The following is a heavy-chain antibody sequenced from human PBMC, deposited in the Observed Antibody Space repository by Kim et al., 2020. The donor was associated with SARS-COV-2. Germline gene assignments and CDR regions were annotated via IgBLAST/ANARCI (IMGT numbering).Heavy chain of an antibody. J-gene: IGHJ3*02. D-gene: IGHD1-26*01. Sequence: ADSVKGRLTISRDNAKNTLYLQRNSLGAEDTDVYYWARSSSGSYFCAFDIWSQGTRVTVSS. V-gene: IGHV3-30*01. CDR3: ARSSSGSYFCAFDI.